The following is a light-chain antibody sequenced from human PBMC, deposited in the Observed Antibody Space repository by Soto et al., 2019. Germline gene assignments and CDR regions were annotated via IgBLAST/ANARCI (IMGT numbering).Light chain of an antibody. J-gene: IGKJ1*01. CDR2: GAS. CDR1: QNIHTN. V-gene: IGKV3-20*01. Sequence: EIVMTQSPATLAVSPGERATHSSSAGQNIHTNLAWYQQKPGQPPRLLIYGASNRATGIPDRFSGSGSGTDFTLTISRLEPEDFAVYYCQQYGSSGTFGQGTKVDIK. CDR3: QQYGSSGT.